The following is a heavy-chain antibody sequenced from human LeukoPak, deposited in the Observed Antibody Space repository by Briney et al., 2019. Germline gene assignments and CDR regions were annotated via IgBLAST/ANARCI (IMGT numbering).Heavy chain of an antibody. CDR2: IYYSGST. CDR3: ARTQYYDFWSGLNGMDV. D-gene: IGHD3-3*01. J-gene: IGHJ6*02. CDR1: GFTFSTHW. V-gene: IGHV4-59*11. Sequence: GSLRLSCTASGFTFSTHWMTWIRQPPGKGLEWIGYIYYSGSTNYNPSLKSRVTISVDTSKNQFSLKLSSVTAADTAVYYCARTQYYDFWSGLNGMDVWGQGTTVTVSS.